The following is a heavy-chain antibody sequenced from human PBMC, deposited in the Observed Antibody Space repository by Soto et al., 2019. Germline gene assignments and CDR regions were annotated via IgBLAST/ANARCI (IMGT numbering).Heavy chain of an antibody. CDR1: GYSFTSYW. CDR2: IDPSDSDT. V-gene: IGHV5-51*01. D-gene: IGHD4-17*01. Sequence: GESLKISCKGSGYSFTSYWISWVRQMPGKGLEWMGRIDPSDSDTRYSPSFQGQVTISADKSISTAYLQLSSLKASDTAMYYCARRMGDAYGLLPFDYWGQGTLVTVSS. J-gene: IGHJ4*02. CDR3: ARRMGDAYGLLPFDY.